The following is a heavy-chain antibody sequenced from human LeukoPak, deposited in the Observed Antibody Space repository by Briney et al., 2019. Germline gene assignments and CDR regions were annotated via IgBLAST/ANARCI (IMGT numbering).Heavy chain of an antibody. CDR1: RFTFSNFA. D-gene: IGHD6-13*01. J-gene: IGHJ4*02. CDR3: AKLIHPYTSSWYPFDS. Sequence: SGGSLRLSCAASRFTFSNFALIWARQAPGKGLEWVSIINDGGGNTYYADSVKGRFTISRDNSKNTLYLQMNSLRAEDTAIYYCAKLIHPYTSSWYPFDSWGQGTLVTVSS. V-gene: IGHV3-23*01. CDR2: INDGGGNT.